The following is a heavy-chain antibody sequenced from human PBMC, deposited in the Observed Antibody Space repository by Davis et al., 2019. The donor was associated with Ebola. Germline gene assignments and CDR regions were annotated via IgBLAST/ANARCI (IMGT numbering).Heavy chain of an antibody. J-gene: IGHJ3*02. CDR1: GYTFTSYG. Sequence: GESLKISCKGSGYTFTSYGISWVRQAPGQGLEWMGWISAYNGNTNYAQKLQGRVTMTTDTSTSTAYMELRSLRSDDTAVYYCARVVAVAGNDAFDIWGQGTMVTVSS. CDR3: ARVVAVAGNDAFDI. D-gene: IGHD6-19*01. CDR2: ISAYNGNT. V-gene: IGHV1-18*01.